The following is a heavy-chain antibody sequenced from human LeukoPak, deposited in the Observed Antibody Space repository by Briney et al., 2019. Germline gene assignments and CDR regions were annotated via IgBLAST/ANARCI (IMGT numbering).Heavy chain of an antibody. CDR2: IYYSGST. D-gene: IGHD5-18*01. CDR3: ARDDVDTPPFDY. CDR1: GVSISGYY. J-gene: IGHJ4*02. Sequence: SETLSLTCTVSGVSISGYYWNWIRQTPGKGLEWIGFIYYSGSTNYNPSLKSRVTISVDTSKNQLSLRLKSVTAADTAVYYCARDDVDTPPFDYLGQGTLVTVSS. V-gene: IGHV4-59*12.